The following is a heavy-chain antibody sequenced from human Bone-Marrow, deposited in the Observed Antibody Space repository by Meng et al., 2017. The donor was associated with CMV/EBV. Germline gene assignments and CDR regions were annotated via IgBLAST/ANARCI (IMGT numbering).Heavy chain of an antibody. CDR2: IYDSGNT. Sequence: SETLALTCTVSGCSISGYYWSWIRQPPEKGLEWIGYIYDSGNTNYNPSLKSRVTISVDTSKNQFFLNLRSVPAADTAVYYCARRIATTGVRFDPWGQGSLVTVSS. CDR3: ARRIATTGVRFDP. J-gene: IGHJ5*02. CDR1: GCSISGYY. V-gene: IGHV4-59*01. D-gene: IGHD1-1*01.